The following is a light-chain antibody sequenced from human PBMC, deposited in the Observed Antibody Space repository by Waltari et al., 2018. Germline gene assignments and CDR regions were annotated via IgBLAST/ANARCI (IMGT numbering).Light chain of an antibody. CDR2: QDT. V-gene: IGLV3-1*01. CDR1: DLVVNY. CDR3: QTWDSNTVV. Sequence: YALTQPPSVSVSAGQTVRLTCSGDDLVVNYTCWYQQRSGQSPVLVISQDTKRPPGIPERFSGSTSGNTATLTISETQALDEADYYCQTWDSNTVVFGGGTKLTVL. J-gene: IGLJ3*02.